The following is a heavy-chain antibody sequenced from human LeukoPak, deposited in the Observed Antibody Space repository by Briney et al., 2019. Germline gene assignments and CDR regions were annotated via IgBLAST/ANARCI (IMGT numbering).Heavy chain of an antibody. CDR3: AREGRGGYYDSSGYYYFGY. D-gene: IGHD3-22*01. CDR1: GGTFSSYA. V-gene: IGHV1-69*13. J-gene: IGHJ4*02. CDR2: IIPIFGTA. Sequence: GASVKVSCKASGGTFSSYAISWVRQAPGQGLEWMGGIIPIFGTANYAQKFQGRVTITADESTSTAYMELSSLRSEDTAVYYCAREGRGGYYDSSGYYYFGYWGQGTLVTVS.